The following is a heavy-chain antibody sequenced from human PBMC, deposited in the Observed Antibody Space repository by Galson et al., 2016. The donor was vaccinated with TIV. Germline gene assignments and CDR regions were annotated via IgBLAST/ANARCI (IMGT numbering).Heavy chain of an antibody. CDR3: AGTSYFGSQRPPAPFDC. CDR2: IYYNGTT. V-gene: IGHV4-59*12. J-gene: IGHJ4*02. D-gene: IGHD3-10*01. CDR1: GGYINSFF. Sequence: SETLSLTCFVSGGYINSFFWTWIRQPPGKGLEWIGSIYYNGTTNYLPSLTSRVTMSLDTSKNHFSLKLRSVTAADTAIYYCAGTSYFGSQRPPAPFDCWGRGTLVAVSS.